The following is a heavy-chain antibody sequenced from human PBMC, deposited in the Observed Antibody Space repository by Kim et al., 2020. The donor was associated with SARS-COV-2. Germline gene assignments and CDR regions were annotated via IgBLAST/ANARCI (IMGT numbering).Heavy chain of an antibody. CDR3: ARVRAAYGSGWDRGSDAFDI. V-gene: IGHV3-7*03. D-gene: IGHD6-19*01. CDR2: IKHDGSEK. CDR1: KFTYSSYW. J-gene: IGHJ3*02. Sequence: GGSLRLSCEASKFTYSSYWMSWVRQAPGKGLEWVATIKHDGSEKYYVDSVKGRFTISRDNAKKSLYLQMNSLRAEDRAVYYCARVRAAYGSGWDRGSDAFDIWGQGTMVTVSS.